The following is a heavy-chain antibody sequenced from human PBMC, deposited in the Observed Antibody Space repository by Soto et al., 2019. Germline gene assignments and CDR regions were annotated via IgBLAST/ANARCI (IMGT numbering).Heavy chain of an antibody. Sequence: GGSLRLSCAASGFTFSGYGMHWVRQAPGKGLEWVAVISYDGSNKYYADSVKGRFTISRDNSKNTLYLQMNSLRAEDTAVYYCAKDSYYYDSSGYYLAYFQHWGQGTLVTVSS. CDR3: AKDSYYYDSSGYYLAYFQH. CDR2: ISYDGSNK. CDR1: GFTFSGYG. J-gene: IGHJ1*01. D-gene: IGHD3-22*01. V-gene: IGHV3-30*18.